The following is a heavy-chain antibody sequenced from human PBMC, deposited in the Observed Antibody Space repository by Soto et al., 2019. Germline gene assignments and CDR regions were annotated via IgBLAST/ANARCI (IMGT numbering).Heavy chain of an antibody. Sequence: QVQLVQSGAEVKKPGSSVKVSCKASGGTFSSYTISWVRQAPGQGLEWMGRIIPILGIANYAQKFQGRVTITADKSTSTAYMELSSLRSEDTAVYYCAREAPDCGGDCYSDYWGQGTLVPVSS. J-gene: IGHJ4*02. CDR1: GGTFSSYT. CDR3: AREAPDCGGDCYSDY. D-gene: IGHD2-21*02. CDR2: IIPILGIA. V-gene: IGHV1-69*08.